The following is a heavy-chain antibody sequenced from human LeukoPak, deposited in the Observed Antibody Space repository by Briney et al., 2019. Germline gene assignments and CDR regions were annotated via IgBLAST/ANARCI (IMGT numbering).Heavy chain of an antibody. J-gene: IGHJ4*02. Sequence: RASVKVSCKASGYTFTSYDINWVRQATGQGLEWMGWMNPNSGNTGYAQKFQGRVTMTRNTSIRTAYMELSSLRSEDTAVYYCARGVVRIRDGYIYYFDYWGQGTLVTVSS. D-gene: IGHD5-24*01. V-gene: IGHV1-8*01. CDR1: GYTFTSYD. CDR2: MNPNSGNT. CDR3: ARGVVRIRDGYIYYFDY.